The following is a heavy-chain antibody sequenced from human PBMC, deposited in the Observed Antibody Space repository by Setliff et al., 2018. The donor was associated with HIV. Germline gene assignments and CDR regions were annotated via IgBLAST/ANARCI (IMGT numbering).Heavy chain of an antibody. V-gene: IGHV4-39*07. CDR3: ATSLITVPPDAFDI. CDR1: GDSTSSSSYY. Sequence: NPSETLSLTCTVAGDSTSSSSYYWGWIRQPPGMGLEWIASIYHNGNTYYNPSLKSRVTMSVDTSKNQFSLKLSSVTAADTAVYYCATSLITVPPDAFDIWGQGTMVTVSS. CDR2: IYHNGNT. J-gene: IGHJ3*02. D-gene: IGHD4-4*01.